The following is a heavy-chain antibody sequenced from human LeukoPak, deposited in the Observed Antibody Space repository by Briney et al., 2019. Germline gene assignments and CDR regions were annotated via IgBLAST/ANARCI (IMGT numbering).Heavy chain of an antibody. CDR2: ISSSSYTI. CDR1: GFTFSSYS. V-gene: IGHV3-48*04. Sequence: PGGSLRLSCAASGFTFSSYSMNWVRQAPGKGLEWVSYISSSSYTIYYADSVRGRFTISRDNAKNSLYLQMNSLRAEDTALYYCARDRGVDTAMVNWFDPWGQGTLVTVSS. D-gene: IGHD5-18*01. CDR3: ARDRGVDTAMVNWFDP. J-gene: IGHJ5*02.